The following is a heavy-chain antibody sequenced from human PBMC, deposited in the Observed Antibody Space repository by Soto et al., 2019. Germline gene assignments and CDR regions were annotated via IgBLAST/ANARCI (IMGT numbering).Heavy chain of an antibody. D-gene: IGHD4-17*01. V-gene: IGHV4-4*02. J-gene: IGHJ5*02. CDR3: ASRDPGTSVDH. CDR2: IYRTGST. Sequence: PSETLSLTCAVSGGSFTSNNWWTWVRQPPGQGLEWIGEIYRTGSTNYKPSLKSRVTISLDKSEKQISLKVTSLTAADTAVYYCASRDPGTSVDHWGQGTLVTVSS. CDR1: GGSFTSNNW.